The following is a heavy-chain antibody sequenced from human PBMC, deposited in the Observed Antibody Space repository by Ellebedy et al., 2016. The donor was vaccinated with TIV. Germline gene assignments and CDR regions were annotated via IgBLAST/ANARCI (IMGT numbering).Heavy chain of an antibody. V-gene: IGHV3-33*08. Sequence: PGGSLRLSCAASGFTFSHYYMTWVRQAPGKGLEWVAVIWFNGSNRYYPDSVKGRFTISRDNSKNMVYLQMNSLRAEDTAVYYCARDHDEPLDVWGQGTTVTVSS. CDR1: GFTFSHYY. CDR2: IWFNGSNR. J-gene: IGHJ6*02. CDR3: ARDHDEPLDV.